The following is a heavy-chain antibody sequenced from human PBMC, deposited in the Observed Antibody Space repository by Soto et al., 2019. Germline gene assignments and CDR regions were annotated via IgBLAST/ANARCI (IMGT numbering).Heavy chain of an antibody. CDR2: VIPLFGTA. CDR3: ARDLTAALEDRYYGMDV. Sequence: QVQLVQSGAEVRKPGSSVNVSCKASGGTFSNYGLSWVRQAPGPGLEWMGGVIPLFGTANYAQKFQGRVTITEDESTRTAYMDLISRTSGDTAVYYCARDLTAALEDRYYGMDVCGQGSTV. CDR1: GGTFSNYG. J-gene: IGHJ6*02. D-gene: IGHD2-21*02. V-gene: IGHV1-69*01.